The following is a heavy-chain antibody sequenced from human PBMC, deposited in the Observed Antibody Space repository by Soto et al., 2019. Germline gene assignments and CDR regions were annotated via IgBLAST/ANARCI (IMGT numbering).Heavy chain of an antibody. Sequence: SETLSLTCTVSGGSISSYYWSLIRQPPGKGLEWIGYIYYSGSTNYNPSLKSRVTISVDTSKNQFSLKLSSVTAADTAVYYCARDHGSGSYSMVGFDYWGQGTLVTVSS. J-gene: IGHJ4*02. CDR3: ARDHGSGSYSMVGFDY. V-gene: IGHV4-59*01. CDR2: IYYSGST. CDR1: GGSISSYY. D-gene: IGHD3-10*01.